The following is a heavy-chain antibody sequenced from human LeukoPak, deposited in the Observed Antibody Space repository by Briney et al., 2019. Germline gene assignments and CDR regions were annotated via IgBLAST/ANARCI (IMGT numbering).Heavy chain of an antibody. V-gene: IGHV4-4*07. J-gene: IGHJ4*02. Sequence: SETLSLTCTVSGGSISSYYWSWIRQPAGKGLEWSGRIYTSGSTNYNPSLKSRVTMSVDTSKNQFSLKLSSVTAADTAVYYCAREERDGSVWYEGDYWGQGTLVTVSS. CDR1: GGSISSYY. CDR2: IYTSGST. CDR3: AREERDGSVWYEGDY. D-gene: IGHD6-19*01.